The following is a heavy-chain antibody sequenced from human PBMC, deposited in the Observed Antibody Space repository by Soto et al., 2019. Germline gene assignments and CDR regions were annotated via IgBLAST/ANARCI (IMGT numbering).Heavy chain of an antibody. CDR1: GFTVSSNY. Sequence: PGGSLRLSCAASGFTVSSNYMSWVRQAPGKGLEWVSVIYSGGSTYYADPVKGRSTISRQNSKNTLYLKMNSLRAEDTAVYYCAREVGHGWFDPWGQGTLVTVSS. V-gene: IGHV3-53*04. J-gene: IGHJ5*02. CDR2: IYSGGST. CDR3: AREVGHGWFDP.